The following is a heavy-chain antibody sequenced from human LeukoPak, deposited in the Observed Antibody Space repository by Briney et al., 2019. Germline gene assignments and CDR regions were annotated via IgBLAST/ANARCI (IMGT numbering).Heavy chain of an antibody. Sequence: GGSLRLSCAASGLTFSSYAMHWVREAPGKGLEWVANIKQDGSEKYYVDSVKGRFTISRDNDKNSLYLQMNSLRAEDTAVYYCARRWYFDYWGQGTLVTVSS. J-gene: IGHJ4*02. CDR1: GLTFSSYA. D-gene: IGHD6-13*01. CDR2: IKQDGSEK. CDR3: ARRWYFDY. V-gene: IGHV3-7*01.